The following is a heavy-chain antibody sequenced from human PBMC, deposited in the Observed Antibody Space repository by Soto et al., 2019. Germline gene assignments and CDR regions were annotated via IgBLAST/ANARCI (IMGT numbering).Heavy chain of an antibody. CDR1: GGSISGGGSISSGGYS. CDR3: ARSLGGWFDP. CDR2: IYQDGST. V-gene: IGHV4-30-2*01. J-gene: IGHJ5*02. D-gene: IGHD3-16*01. Sequence: PSETLSLTCAVSGGSISGGGSISSGGYSWSWIRQPPGKGLEYIGYIYQDGSTFYNPSLKSRVNMSVDRFKNQFSLNLSSVTAADTAVYYCARSLGGWFDPWGQGTLVTVSS.